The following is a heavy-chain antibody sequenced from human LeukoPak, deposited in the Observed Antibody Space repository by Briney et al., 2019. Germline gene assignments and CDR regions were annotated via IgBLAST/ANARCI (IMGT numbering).Heavy chain of an antibody. D-gene: IGHD1-1*01. J-gene: IGHJ4*02. CDR1: GFTFSTYS. CDR2: ISGSTSTI. CDR3: ATGYDYFDY. V-gene: IGHV3-48*04. Sequence: PGGSLRLSCAASGFTFSTYSMNWVRQAPGKGLEWVPYISGSTSTIYYADSVKGRFTISRDNAKNSLYLQINSLRAEDTALYYCATGYDYFDYWGQGTLVTVSS.